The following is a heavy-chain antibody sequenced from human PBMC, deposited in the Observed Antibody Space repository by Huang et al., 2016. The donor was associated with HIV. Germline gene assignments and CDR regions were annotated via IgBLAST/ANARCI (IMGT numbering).Heavy chain of an antibody. CDR1: GYTFTTYL. CDR3: ARALLLFGLGSPLDF. CDR2: INPSGAST. Sequence: QVQLVQSGAEVKKPGASVKISCKASGYTFTTYLMHWVRQAPGQGLEGMGMINPSGASTRYAQTLQGRVTMTGDTSTSTVYMELSSLTPEDTAVYYCARALLLFGLGSPLDFWGQGSLVTVSS. D-gene: IGHD3-10*01. J-gene: IGHJ4*02. V-gene: IGHV1-46*04.